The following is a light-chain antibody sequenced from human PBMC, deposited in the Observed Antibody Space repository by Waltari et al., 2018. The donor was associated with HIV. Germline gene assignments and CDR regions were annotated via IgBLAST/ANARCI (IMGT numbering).Light chain of an antibody. Sequence: SSELTPDPVVSVALGQTVRLHCQGDSLRRYYASWYQQQPGKAPVLVIYGRNKRPSGIPYRFSGSWSGNTASLTITGTQAEDEADYYCYSQESSVNRWVFGGGTKLTVL. CDR2: GRN. J-gene: IGLJ3*02. CDR1: SLRRYY. CDR3: YSQESSVNRWV. V-gene: IGLV3-19*01.